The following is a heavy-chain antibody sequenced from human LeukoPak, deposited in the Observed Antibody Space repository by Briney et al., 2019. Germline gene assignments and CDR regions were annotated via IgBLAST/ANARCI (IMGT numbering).Heavy chain of an antibody. D-gene: IGHD6-19*01. Sequence: GGSLRLSCAASGVTFSNYAMHWVRQAPGKGLEWVALISYDGSNKYYADSVKGRFIISRDNSKNMLYLQMNSLRAEDTAVYYCARDLAGYSSGSLDYWGQGTLVTVSS. V-gene: IGHV3-30-3*01. CDR2: ISYDGSNK. J-gene: IGHJ4*02. CDR3: ARDLAGYSSGSLDY. CDR1: GVTFSNYA.